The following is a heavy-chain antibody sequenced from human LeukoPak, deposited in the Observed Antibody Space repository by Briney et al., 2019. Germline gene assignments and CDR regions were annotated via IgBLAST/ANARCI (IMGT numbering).Heavy chain of an antibody. D-gene: IGHD1-26*01. J-gene: IGHJ4*02. CDR2: IYYSGST. V-gene: IGHV4-59*01. CDR1: GGSISSYY. CDR3: ASIEVATVGYDY. Sequence: SETLSLTCTVSGGSISSYYWSWIRQPPGKGLEWIGYIYYSGSTNYNPSLKSRVTISVDTSKNQFSLKLSSVTAADTAVYYCASIEVATVGYDYWGQGTLITVSS.